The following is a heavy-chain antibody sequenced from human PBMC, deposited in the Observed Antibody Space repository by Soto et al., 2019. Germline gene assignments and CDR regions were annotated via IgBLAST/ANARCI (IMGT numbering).Heavy chain of an antibody. D-gene: IGHD3-3*01. V-gene: IGHV3-64*01. CDR1: GFSFSSYD. CDR3: AITYYDFDV. J-gene: IGHJ6*04. Sequence: EEQLLQSGGGLVQPGGSLRLSCAASGFSFSSYDLFWVRQAPGKGLEYVSAVSRNGIDTYYANSVKGRFTISRDKSKNIMYLQMGTLRAEDMAVYYCAITYYDFDVWGKGTTVIVSS. CDR2: VSRNGIDT.